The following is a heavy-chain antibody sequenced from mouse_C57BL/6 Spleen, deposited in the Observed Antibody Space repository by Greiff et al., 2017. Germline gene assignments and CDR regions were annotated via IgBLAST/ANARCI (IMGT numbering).Heavy chain of an antibody. J-gene: IGHJ3*01. CDR3: ARLDDDYSAWFAY. D-gene: IGHD2-4*01. V-gene: IGHV1-7*01. CDR1: GYTFTSYW. CDR2: INPSSGYT. Sequence: VKLVESGAELAKPGASVKLSCKASGYTFTSYWMHWVKQRPGQGLEWIGYINPSSGYTKYNQKFKDKATLTADKSSSTAYMQLSSLTYEDSAVYYCARLDDDYSAWFAYWGQGTLVTVSA.